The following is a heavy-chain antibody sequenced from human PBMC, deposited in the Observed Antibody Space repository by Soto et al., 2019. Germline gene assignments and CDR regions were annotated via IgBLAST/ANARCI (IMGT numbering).Heavy chain of an antibody. Sequence: QVQLVESGGGVVQPGGSLRLSCAASGFTFRNYAMHWVRQAPGKGLECLAVIAYDGSNAFYRDSVKGRFTISRDNSKNTLYLHMNSLRSEDTGVYYCARGEREDILVVVGARPGEYGIDICGQGTTVTVSS. CDR3: ARGEREDILVVVGARPGEYGIDI. V-gene: IGHV3-30-3*01. CDR2: IAYDGSNA. CDR1: GFTFRNYA. J-gene: IGHJ6*02. D-gene: IGHD2-15*01.